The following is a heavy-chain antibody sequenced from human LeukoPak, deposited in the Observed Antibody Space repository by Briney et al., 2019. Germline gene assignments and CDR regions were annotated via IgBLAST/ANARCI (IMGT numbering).Heavy chain of an antibody. J-gene: IGHJ6*03. V-gene: IGHV4-34*01. CDR1: GGSFSGYY. CDR3: ARVKYSSRSYYYYYMDV. D-gene: IGHD6-13*01. Sequence: SETLSLTCAVYGGSFSGYYWCWIRQPPGKGLEWIGEINHSGSTNYNPSLKSRVTISVDTSKNQFSLKLSSVTAADTAVYYCARVKYSSRSYYYYYMDVWGKGTTVTVSS. CDR2: INHSGST.